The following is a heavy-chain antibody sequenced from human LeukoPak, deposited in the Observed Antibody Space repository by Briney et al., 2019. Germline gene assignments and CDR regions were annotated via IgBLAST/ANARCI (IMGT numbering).Heavy chain of an antibody. D-gene: IGHD1-26*01. CDR2: IDSSGGYM. J-gene: IGHJ6*03. CDR3: AKGRGWEASYYYYYMDV. Sequence: GGSLRVSCEASGFTFNTYSMNWARQAPGKGLEWVSSIDSSGGYMFYADSVKGRFIISRDNAKDSLYLQMNSLRAEDTAVYYCAKGRGWEASYYYYYMDVWGKGTTVTISS. V-gene: IGHV3-21*06. CDR1: GFTFNTYS.